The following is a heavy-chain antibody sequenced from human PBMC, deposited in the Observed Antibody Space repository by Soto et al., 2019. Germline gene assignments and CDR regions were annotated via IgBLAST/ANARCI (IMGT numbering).Heavy chain of an antibody. J-gene: IGHJ4*02. CDR2: INAGNGNT. CDR3: AKDSCGGDCYSGIDY. Sequence: GASVKVSCKASGYTFTCYYMHWVRQAPGQRLEWMGWINAGNGNTKYSQKFQGRVTIARDTSASTVYMELSSLRSEDTAVYYCAKDSCGGDCYSGIDYWGQGTLVTVSS. CDR1: GYTFTCYY. D-gene: IGHD2-21*02. V-gene: IGHV1-3*01.